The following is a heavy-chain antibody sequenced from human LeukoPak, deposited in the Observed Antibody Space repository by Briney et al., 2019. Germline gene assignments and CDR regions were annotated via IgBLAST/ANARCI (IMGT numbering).Heavy chain of an antibody. CDR3: ARDSVYLPYCSSTSCYAFDV. J-gene: IGHJ3*01. D-gene: IGHD2-2*01. Sequence: SETLSLTCAVYGASLSNYYWSWIRQPPGKGLEWIGEITQSGSTNYNPSLKSRVTMSVDTSKNQFSLKLSSVTAADTAVYYCARDSVYLPYCSSTSCYAFDVWGQGTMVTVSS. V-gene: IGHV4-34*01. CDR2: ITQSGST. CDR1: GASLSNYY.